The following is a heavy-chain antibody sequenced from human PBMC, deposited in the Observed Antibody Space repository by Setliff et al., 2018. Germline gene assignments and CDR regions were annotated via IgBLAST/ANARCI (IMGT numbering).Heavy chain of an antibody. CDR3: VRDLHWGFDY. J-gene: IGHJ4*02. CDR1: GFTVSKNY. V-gene: IGHV3-66*01. Sequence: GGSLRLSCAASGFTVSKNYLSWVRQAPGKGLEWISSLYSAGSTYYADSVKGRFTISRDNIKNSLFLQMNSLRAEDTAVYYCVRDLHWGFDYWGLGTLVTVSS. D-gene: IGHD7-27*01. CDR2: LYSAGST.